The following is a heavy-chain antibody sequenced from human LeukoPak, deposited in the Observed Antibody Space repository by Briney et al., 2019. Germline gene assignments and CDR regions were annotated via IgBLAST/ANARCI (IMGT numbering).Heavy chain of an antibody. V-gene: IGHV3-30-3*01. Sequence: PGRSLRLSCAASGFTFSDYAMHWVRQAPGKGLEWVAVISYDGSNKYYADSVKGRFTISRDNSKNTLYVQMNSLRAEDTAVYYCTKANTAVAAFGYFDLWGRGTLVTVSS. J-gene: IGHJ2*01. CDR1: GFTFSDYA. D-gene: IGHD6-19*01. CDR2: ISYDGSNK. CDR3: TKANTAVAAFGYFDL.